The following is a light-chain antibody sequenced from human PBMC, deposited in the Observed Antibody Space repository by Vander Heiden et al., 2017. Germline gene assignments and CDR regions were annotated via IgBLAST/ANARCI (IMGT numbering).Light chain of an antibody. Sequence: DNKTTQSPSSLSASVGDRVTITCQASQDISNYLNWYQQKPGKAPKLLIYDASNLETGVPSRFSGSGSGTDFTFTISSLQPEDFATYYCQQYDNLPYTFGQGTKLEIK. CDR2: DAS. V-gene: IGKV1-33*01. J-gene: IGKJ2*01. CDR1: QDISNY. CDR3: QQYDNLPYT.